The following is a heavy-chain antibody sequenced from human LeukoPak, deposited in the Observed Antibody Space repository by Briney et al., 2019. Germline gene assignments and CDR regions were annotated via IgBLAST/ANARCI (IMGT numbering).Heavy chain of an antibody. D-gene: IGHD6-13*01. CDR3: ARDEIAAAYGTNWFDP. CDR1: GYTFTSYY. V-gene: IGHV1-46*01. Sequence: ASVKVSCKASGYTFTSYYMHWVRQAPGQGLEWVGIINPSGGSTSYAQKFQGRVTMTRDTSTSTVYMELSSLRSEDTAVYYCARDEIAAAYGTNWFDPWGQGTLVTVSS. CDR2: INPSGGST. J-gene: IGHJ5*02.